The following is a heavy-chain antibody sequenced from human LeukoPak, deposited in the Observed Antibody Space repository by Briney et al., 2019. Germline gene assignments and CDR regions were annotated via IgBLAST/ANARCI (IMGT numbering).Heavy chain of an antibody. CDR1: GGTFSSYA. J-gene: IGHJ3*02. Sequence: ASVKVSCKASGGTFSSYAISWVRQAPGQGLEWMGGIIPIFGTANYAQKFQGRVTITADKSTSTAYMELSSLRSEDTAVYYCARVPNQPDAFDIWGQGTMVTVSS. V-gene: IGHV1-69*06. D-gene: IGHD1-14*01. CDR3: ARVPNQPDAFDI. CDR2: IIPIFGTA.